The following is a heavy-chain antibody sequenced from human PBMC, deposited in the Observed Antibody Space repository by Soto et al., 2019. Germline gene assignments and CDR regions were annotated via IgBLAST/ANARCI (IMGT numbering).Heavy chain of an antibody. Sequence: QVQLVESGGGVVQPGRSLRLSCAASGFSFSIYAMHWVRQAPGKGLEWVAVISYHGSTEYYGDSVKGRFTISRYNSKNTLYLQMYSLRPEDTAIYYCARGYSYGPNWESDALDIWGQGAMVTVSS. CDR2: ISYHGSTE. J-gene: IGHJ3*02. CDR1: GFSFSIYA. V-gene: IGHV3-30-3*01. CDR3: ARGYSYGPNWESDALDI. D-gene: IGHD5-18*01.